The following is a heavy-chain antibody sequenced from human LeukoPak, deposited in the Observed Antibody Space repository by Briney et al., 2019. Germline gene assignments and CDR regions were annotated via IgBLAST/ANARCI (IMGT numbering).Heavy chain of an antibody. CDR2: IYYSGST. CDR3: VGEDYGGYRFDY. Sequence: SETLSLTCTVSGGSISSGTYYWSWIRQPAGKGLEWFGYIYYSGSTIYNPSLKSRLTISLDTSKNQFSLRLGSVTAADTAVYYCVGEDYGGYRFDYWGQGTLVTVSS. CDR1: GGSISSGTYY. V-gene: IGHV4-61*10. J-gene: IGHJ4*02. D-gene: IGHD4-23*01.